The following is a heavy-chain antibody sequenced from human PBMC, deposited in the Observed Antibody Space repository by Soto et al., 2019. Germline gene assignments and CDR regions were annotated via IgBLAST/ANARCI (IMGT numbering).Heavy chain of an antibody. Sequence: EVQLVESGGGLIQPGGSLRLSCAASGFTVSSNYMSWVRQAPGRGLECVSLIYSGGTTYYADSVKGRFTISRDNSKNTLYLQMNSLRAEDTALYYCASPPTESYYRLDYWGQGTLVTVSS. CDR2: IYSGGTT. CDR3: ASPPTESYYRLDY. D-gene: IGHD1-26*01. V-gene: IGHV3-53*01. CDR1: GFTVSSNY. J-gene: IGHJ4*02.